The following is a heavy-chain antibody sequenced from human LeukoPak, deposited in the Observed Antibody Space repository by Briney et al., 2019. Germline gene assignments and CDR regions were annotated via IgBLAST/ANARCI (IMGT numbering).Heavy chain of an antibody. CDR3: VRDFRFLDDY. V-gene: IGHV3-7*01. Sequence: QPGGSLRRYSAASGFTLSTYWMTWVRQAPGKGREWLANIKQDGSENDYVDSVKVLLTMSRYKAKNSLYLQMNSLSAEDTAMYYCVRDFRFLDDYWGQGTLVTVSS. CDR2: IKQDGSEN. J-gene: IGHJ4*02. CDR1: GFTLSTYW. D-gene: IGHD3-3*01.